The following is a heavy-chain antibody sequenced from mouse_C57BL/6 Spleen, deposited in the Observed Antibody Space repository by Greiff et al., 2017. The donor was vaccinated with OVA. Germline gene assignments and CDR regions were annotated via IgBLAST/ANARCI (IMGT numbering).Heavy chain of an antibody. CDR1: GYTFTDYY. V-gene: IGHV1-19*01. Sequence: VQLKESGPVLVKPGASVKMSCKASGYTFTDYYMNWVKQSHGKSLEWIGVINPYNGGTSYNQKFKGKATLTVDKSSSTAYMELNSLTSEDSAVYYCASYDYGFAYWGQGTLVTVSA. CDR2: INPYNGGT. CDR3: ASYDYGFAY. J-gene: IGHJ3*01. D-gene: IGHD2-4*01.